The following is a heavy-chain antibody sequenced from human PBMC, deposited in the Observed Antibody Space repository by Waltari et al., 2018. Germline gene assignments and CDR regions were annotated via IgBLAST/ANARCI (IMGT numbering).Heavy chain of an antibody. CDR3: ASLYSSQWFRPLDI. Sequence: QAQLVQSGAEVTEPGASVKGSCKASGYTFTSFYLHWVRKAPGHGLEWMVIIDPTGDETTYAQKFQGRFSMTRDTSTSTVYMQLSSLTSEDSAVYYCASLYSSQWFRPLDIWGQGTLVTVS. CDR1: GYTFTSFY. D-gene: IGHD3-22*01. CDR2: IDPTGDET. V-gene: IGHV1-46*01. J-gene: IGHJ3*02.